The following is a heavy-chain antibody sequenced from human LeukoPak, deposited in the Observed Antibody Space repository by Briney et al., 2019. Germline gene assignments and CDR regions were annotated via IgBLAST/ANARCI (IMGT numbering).Heavy chain of an antibody. CDR2: ISSSSSYI. V-gene: IGHV3-21*01. CDR3: ARGRSRVAAPFYFDY. D-gene: IGHD6-19*01. J-gene: IGHJ4*02. Sequence: GGSLRLSCAASGFTFSSYSMNWVRQAPGKGLEWVSSISSSSSYIYYADSVKGRFTISRDNAKNSLYLQMNSLRAEDMAVYYCARGRSRVAAPFYFDYWGQGTLVTVSS. CDR1: GFTFSSYS.